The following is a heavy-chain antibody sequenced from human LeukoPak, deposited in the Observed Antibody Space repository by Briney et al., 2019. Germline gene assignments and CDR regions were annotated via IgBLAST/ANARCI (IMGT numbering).Heavy chain of an antibody. CDR2: IYHSGST. CDR1: GYSISSGYY. Sequence: SETLSLTCTVSGYSISSGYYWGWIRQPPGKGLEWIGSIYHSGSTYYNPSLKSRVTISVDTSKNQFSLKLSSVTAADTAVYYCARGYIVGATTGAFDIWGQGTMVTVSS. V-gene: IGHV4-38-2*02. D-gene: IGHD1-26*01. CDR3: ARGYIVGATTGAFDI. J-gene: IGHJ3*02.